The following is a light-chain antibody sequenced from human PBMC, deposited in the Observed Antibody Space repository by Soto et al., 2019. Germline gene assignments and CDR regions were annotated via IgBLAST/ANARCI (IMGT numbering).Light chain of an antibody. V-gene: IGKV1-5*03. CDR3: QHMAT. CDR1: QTISSS. Sequence: DIQMTQSPSTLSASVGDRVTITCRASQTISSSLAWYQQKPGKAPKPLIYRASSLESGVPSRFSGSGSGTEFTLTIISLHPDDFATYFCQHMATFGQGTKVEIK. J-gene: IGKJ1*01. CDR2: RAS.